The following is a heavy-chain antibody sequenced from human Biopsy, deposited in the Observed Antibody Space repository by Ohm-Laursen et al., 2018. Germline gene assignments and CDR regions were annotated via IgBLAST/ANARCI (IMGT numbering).Heavy chain of an antibody. V-gene: IGHV1-18*01. CDR1: GYKFTSYG. CDR3: ARIAAAGWDDY. CDR2: ISGYNGNT. D-gene: IGHD6-25*01. Sequence: ASVKVSCKPSGYKFTSYGMSWVRQAPGQGLEWMGRISGYNGNTNYAQKFQGRITMTIDAATSTGYMDLRSLKSDGTAVYYCARIAAAGWDDYWGQGTLVTVSS. J-gene: IGHJ4*02.